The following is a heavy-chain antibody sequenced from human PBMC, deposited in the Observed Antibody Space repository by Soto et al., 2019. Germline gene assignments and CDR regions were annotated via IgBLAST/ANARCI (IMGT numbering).Heavy chain of an antibody. CDR3: GKSLDFSYYSMDV. CDR1: GFTLSAYA. J-gene: IGHJ6*02. V-gene: IGHV3-23*01. D-gene: IGHD2-21*01. CDR2: IAGSATST. Sequence: GRFLRLSVAASGFTLSAYAMTWFAQSAGKGMGMVSSIAGSATSTSYADAVKGLSINYRDNSKNTECIRLNTLRADENDVYYCGKSLDFSYYSMDVWGQGTTVTVSS.